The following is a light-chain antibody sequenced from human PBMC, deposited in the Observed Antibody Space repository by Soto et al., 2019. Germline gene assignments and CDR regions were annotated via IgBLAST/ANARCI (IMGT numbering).Light chain of an antibody. V-gene: IGLV1-36*01. CDR1: SSNIGNNA. J-gene: IGLJ1*01. Sequence: QSVLTQPPSVSEAPRQRVTISCSGSSSNIGNNAVNWYQQLPGKAPKLLIYYDDLLPSGVSDRFSGSKSGTSASLAISGLQSEDEADYYCAAWDVSLNGLVFGTGTKVTVL. CDR2: YDD. CDR3: AAWDVSLNGLV.